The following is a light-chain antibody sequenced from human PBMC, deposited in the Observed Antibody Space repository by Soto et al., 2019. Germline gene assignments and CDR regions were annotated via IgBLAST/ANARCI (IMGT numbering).Light chain of an antibody. Sequence: DIQLTQSPLFLSASVGDRFTITCRASQGIRNYLVWYQQKAGKAPKSLIYAASTLQTGVPSRFSGSGSGTEFTLTISSLQPEDSATYYCRQHNSFPITFGQGTRLEI. J-gene: IGKJ5*01. CDR1: QGIRNY. CDR2: AAS. V-gene: IGKV1-9*01. CDR3: RQHNSFPIT.